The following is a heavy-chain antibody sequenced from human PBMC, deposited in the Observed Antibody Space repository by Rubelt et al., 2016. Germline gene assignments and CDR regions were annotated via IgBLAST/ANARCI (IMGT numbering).Heavy chain of an antibody. V-gene: IGHV4-59*02. CDR1: GSSVSSYY. CDR3: ARAPNTAMISAYFDC. D-gene: IGHD5-18*01. CDR2: TYDSGTT. J-gene: IGHJ4*02. Sequence: QVQLQESGPGLVKPSETLSLTCTVSGSSVSSYYWTWIRQPPGKGLEWIGYTYDSGTTNYNPSLKSRVSISVDTSKNQFSLKLSSVAAADTAVYYCARAPNTAMISAYFDCWGQGTLVTVSS.